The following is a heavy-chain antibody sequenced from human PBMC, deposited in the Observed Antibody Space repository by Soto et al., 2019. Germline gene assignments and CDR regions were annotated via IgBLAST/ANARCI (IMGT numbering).Heavy chain of an antibody. CDR1: GGSMRNDF. CDR3: AAGESSSRNLAPYYLVF. J-gene: IGHJ4*02. Sequence: PSGDPVPTCTVSGGSMRNDFWTWIRQPPGKGLEWIGYIHYSGTTSFFPSYNPSLRSRVTISEDTSKNQFSLKLLSVTTADTAVYFCAAGESSSRNLAPYYLVFWGQGTLVTAPQ. CDR2: IHYSGTT. D-gene: IGHD6-13*01. V-gene: IGHV4-59*01.